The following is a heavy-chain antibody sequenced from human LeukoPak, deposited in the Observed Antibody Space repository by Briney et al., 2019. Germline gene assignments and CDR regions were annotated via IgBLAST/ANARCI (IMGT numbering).Heavy chain of an antibody. CDR2: ISGDGGST. Sequence: GGSLRLSCAASGFTFDDYAMHWVRQAPGKVLEWVSLISGDGGSTYYADSVKGRFTISRDNSKNSLYLQMNSLRTEDTALYYCAKDDDSSGYYYGFDYWGQGTLVTASS. J-gene: IGHJ4*02. V-gene: IGHV3-43*02. CDR1: GFTFDDYA. D-gene: IGHD3-22*01. CDR3: AKDDDSSGYYYGFDY.